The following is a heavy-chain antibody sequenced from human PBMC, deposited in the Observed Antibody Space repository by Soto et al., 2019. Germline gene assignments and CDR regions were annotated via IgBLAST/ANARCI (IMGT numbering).Heavy chain of an antibody. CDR3: AKGPENWDDSNWYDP. V-gene: IGHV3-30*18. J-gene: IGHJ5*02. Sequence: QVQLVESGGGVVQPGRSLRLSCAASGFTFTTFGIHWVRQAPGKGLECVAVITYDGSKKYSDSVKGRFTISRDTSEHVFSLKMNSLRPDDTAVYYCAKGPENWDDSNWYDPWGQGTLVTGSS. CDR1: GFTFTTFG. D-gene: IGHD3-16*01. CDR2: ITYDGSKK.